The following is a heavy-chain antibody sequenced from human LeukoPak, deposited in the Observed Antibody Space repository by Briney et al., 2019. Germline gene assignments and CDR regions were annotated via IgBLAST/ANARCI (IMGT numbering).Heavy chain of an antibody. CDR3: ARDPGAPVRAFDI. V-gene: IGHV1-69*13. CDR1: RDTFTRCA. D-gene: IGHD3-10*01. Sequence: TVKVSCKASRDTFTRCAFSWVRQAPGQGLEWMGGIIPIDGTANFGQKFQGRVTISADESTSTAYMELSSLRSEDTAIYYCARDPGAPVRAFDIWGQGTLVTVSS. J-gene: IGHJ3*02. CDR2: IIPIDGTA.